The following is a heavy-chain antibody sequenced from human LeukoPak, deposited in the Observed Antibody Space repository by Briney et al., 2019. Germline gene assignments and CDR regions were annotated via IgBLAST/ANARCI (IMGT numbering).Heavy chain of an antibody. D-gene: IGHD1-26*01. CDR3: ASIRRYSGSYTFDY. Sequence: GSSVKVSCKASGGTFSSYAISWVRQAPGQGHEWRGRIIPIFGTANYAQKFQGRVTITTDESTSTAYMELSSLRSEDTAVYYCASIRRYSGSYTFDYWGQGTLVTVSS. CDR1: GGTFSSYA. CDR2: IIPIFGTA. V-gene: IGHV1-69*05. J-gene: IGHJ4*02.